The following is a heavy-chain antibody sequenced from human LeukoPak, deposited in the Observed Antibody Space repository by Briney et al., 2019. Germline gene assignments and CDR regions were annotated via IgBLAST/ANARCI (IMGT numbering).Heavy chain of an antibody. CDR1: GFTFSIYW. V-gene: IGHV3-74*01. Sequence: GGSLRLSCAASGFTFSIYWMHWVRQSPGKGVVWVSRINSDGSSTSYADSVKGRFTICRDNAKNTLYLQMNSLRAEDTAVYYCARDQRVTMVREVYYYYYYYMDVWGKGTTVTVSS. J-gene: IGHJ6*03. CDR3: ARDQRVTMVREVYYYYYYYMDV. CDR2: INSDGSST. D-gene: IGHD3-10*01.